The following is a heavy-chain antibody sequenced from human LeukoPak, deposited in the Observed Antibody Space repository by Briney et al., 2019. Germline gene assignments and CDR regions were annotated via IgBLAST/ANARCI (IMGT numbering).Heavy chain of an antibody. CDR1: GHTFTGYY. V-gene: IGHV1-2*06. D-gene: IGHD6-6*01. J-gene: IGHJ4*02. CDR3: ARDWGIAARPLGY. Sequence: ASVKVSCKASGHTFTGYYMHWVRQAPGQGLEWMGRINPNSGGTNYAQKFQGRVTMTRDTSISTAYMELSRLRSDDTAVYYCARDWGIAARPLGYWGQGTLVTVSS. CDR2: INPNSGGT.